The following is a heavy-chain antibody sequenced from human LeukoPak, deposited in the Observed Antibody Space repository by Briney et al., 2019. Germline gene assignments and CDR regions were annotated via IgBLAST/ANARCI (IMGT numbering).Heavy chain of an antibody. Sequence: GGSLRLSCAASGFTLSNYWMTWVRQAPGKRLEWVANVNEDGSEKNYVDSVRGRFTISRDDAKNSLSLQMNDLRAEDTAVYYCARDGQHLVPLDYWGQGTLVTVSS. J-gene: IGHJ4*02. V-gene: IGHV3-7*01. CDR1: GFTLSNYW. CDR3: ARDGQHLVPLDY. CDR2: VNEDGSEK. D-gene: IGHD6-13*01.